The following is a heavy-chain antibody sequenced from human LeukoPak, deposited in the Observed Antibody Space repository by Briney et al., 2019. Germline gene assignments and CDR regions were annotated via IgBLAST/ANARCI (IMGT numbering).Heavy chain of an antibody. J-gene: IGHJ5*02. CDR2: IYYSGST. D-gene: IGHD3-3*01. CDR3: ARVYYDFWSGYSNWFDP. V-gene: IGHV4-59*01. CDR1: GGSISSYY. Sequence: SETLSLTCTVSGGSISSYYWSWLRQPPGKGLEWIGYIYYSGSTNYNPSLKSRVTISVDTSKNQFSLKLSSVTAADTAVYYCARVYYDFWSGYSNWFDPWGQGTLVTVSS.